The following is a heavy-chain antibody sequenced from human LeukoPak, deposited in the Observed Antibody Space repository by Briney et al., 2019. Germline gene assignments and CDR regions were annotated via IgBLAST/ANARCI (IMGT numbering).Heavy chain of an antibody. D-gene: IGHD2/OR15-2a*01. Sequence: PGGSLRLSCAASGFTFSDYSLNWFRQAPGKGLEWISYIGGRTSIIIYASSVKGRFTISRDNAKNSLYLQMNSLRDEDTAVYYCVRDYLYAFDIWGQGTMVAVSS. CDR1: GFTFSDYS. V-gene: IGHV3-48*02. CDR3: VRDYLYAFDI. J-gene: IGHJ3*02. CDR2: IGGRTSII.